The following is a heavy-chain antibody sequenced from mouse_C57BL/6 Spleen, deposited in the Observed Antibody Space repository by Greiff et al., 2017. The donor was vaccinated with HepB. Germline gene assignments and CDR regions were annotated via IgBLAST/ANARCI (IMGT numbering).Heavy chain of an antibody. Sequence: QVQLQQPGAELVKPGASVKLSCKASGYTFTSYCMHWVKQRPGQGLEWIGMIHPNSGSTNYNEKFKSKATLTVDKSSSTAYMQLSSLTSEDSAVYYCAKIYYYGTHYFDYWGQGTTLTVSS. J-gene: IGHJ2*01. D-gene: IGHD1-1*01. CDR1: GYTFTSYC. V-gene: IGHV1-64*01. CDR3: AKIYYYGTHYFDY. CDR2: IHPNSGST.